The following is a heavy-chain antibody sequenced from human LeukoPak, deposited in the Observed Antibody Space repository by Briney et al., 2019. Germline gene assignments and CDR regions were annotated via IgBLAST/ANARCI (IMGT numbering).Heavy chain of an antibody. CDR1: GGSISSYY. D-gene: IGHD3-9*01. V-gene: IGHV4-59*01. CDR2: IYYSGST. J-gene: IGHJ4*02. CDR3: ASTNYDILTGYYQSSFDY. Sequence: SKTLSLTCTVFGGSISSYYWSWIWQPPGKGLEWIGYIYYSGSTNYNPSLKSRVTISVDKSKNQFSLKLSSVTAADTAVYYCASTNYDILTGYYQSSFDYWGQGTLVTVSS.